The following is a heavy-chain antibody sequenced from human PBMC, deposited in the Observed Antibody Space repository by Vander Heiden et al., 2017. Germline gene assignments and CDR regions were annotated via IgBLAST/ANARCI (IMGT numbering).Heavy chain of an antibody. CDR3: VRDLRRNNDY. CDR1: GFTVRSSY. D-gene: IGHD1-1*01. V-gene: IGHV3-53*01. CDR2: IYPGAST. Sequence: EGQLVESGGGLIQPGGSLRLPCTASGFTVRSSYMSWVRQAPGKGLEWVSIIYPGASTHYADSVKGRFTISRDNTGNTLYLQMNSLRVEDTAVYYCVRDLRRNNDYWGQGTLVSVSS. J-gene: IGHJ4*02.